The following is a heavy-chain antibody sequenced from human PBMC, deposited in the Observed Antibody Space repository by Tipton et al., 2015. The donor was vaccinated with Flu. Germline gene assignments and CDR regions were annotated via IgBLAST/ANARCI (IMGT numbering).Heavy chain of an antibody. V-gene: IGHV3-30-3*01. CDR1: GFTFSSYA. Sequence: RSLRLSCAASGFTFSSYAMHWVRQAPGKGLEWVAVISYDGSNKYYADSVKGRFTISRDNSKNTLYLQMNSLRAEDTAVYYCARRSSYGRFDYWGQGTLVTVSS. J-gene: IGHJ4*02. CDR3: ARRSSYGRFDY. D-gene: IGHD5-18*01. CDR2: ISYDGSNK.